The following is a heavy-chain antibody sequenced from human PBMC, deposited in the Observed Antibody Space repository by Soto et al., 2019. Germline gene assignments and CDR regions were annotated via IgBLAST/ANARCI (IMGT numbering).Heavy chain of an antibody. V-gene: IGHV4-31*03. Sequence: QVQLQESGPGLVKPSQTLSLTCTVSGGSISSGGYYWSWIRQHPGKGLEWIGYIYYSGSTYYNPSLKRRVTRSVDTSKNQFSLNLSSVTDADTAVYYCARVFGFGGMDVWGQGTTVTVSS. J-gene: IGHJ6*02. CDR1: GGSISSGGYY. D-gene: IGHD3-10*01. CDR3: ARVFGFGGMDV. CDR2: IYYSGST.